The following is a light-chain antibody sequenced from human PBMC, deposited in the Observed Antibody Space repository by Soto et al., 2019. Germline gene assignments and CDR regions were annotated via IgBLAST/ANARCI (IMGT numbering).Light chain of an antibody. CDR3: CSYAGSSTLV. CDR2: EGS. V-gene: IGLV2-23*01. CDR1: SSDI. J-gene: IGLJ2*01. Sequence: QSVLTQPASVSGSPGQSITISCTGTSSDIVSWYQQHPGKAPKLIIYEGSKRPSGVSNRFSGSKPGNTASLTISGLQAEDEADYYCCSYAGSSTLVFGGGTKLTVL.